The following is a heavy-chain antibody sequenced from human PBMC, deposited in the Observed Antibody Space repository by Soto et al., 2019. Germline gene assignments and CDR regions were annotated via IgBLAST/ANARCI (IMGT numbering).Heavy chain of an antibody. Sequence: SVKVSCKASGCTFSRYAISWVRQAPGQGLEWMGGIIPIFGTANYAQKFQGRVTITADESTSTAYMELSSVTSEDTAVYYCARLTAIMNAFDIWGQGTMGTVSS. J-gene: IGHJ3*02. CDR2: IIPIFGTA. CDR3: ARLTAIMNAFDI. CDR1: GCTFSRYA. V-gene: IGHV1-69*13. D-gene: IGHD2-21*02.